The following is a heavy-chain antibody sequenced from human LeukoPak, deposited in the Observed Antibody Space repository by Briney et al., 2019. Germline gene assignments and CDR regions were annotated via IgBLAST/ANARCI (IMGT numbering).Heavy chain of an antibody. V-gene: IGHV3-23*01. Sequence: SGGSLRLSCAASGFTFSSYAMSWVRQAPGKGLERVSVISGSGDSTFFADSVKGRFTISRDNSKNTLDLQMNSLRAEDTAVYYCAKGASSSSAPLSGSHLFDYWGQGTLVTVSS. J-gene: IGHJ4*02. D-gene: IGHD1-26*01. CDR2: ISGSGDST. CDR3: AKGASSSSAPLSGSHLFDY. CDR1: GFTFSSYA.